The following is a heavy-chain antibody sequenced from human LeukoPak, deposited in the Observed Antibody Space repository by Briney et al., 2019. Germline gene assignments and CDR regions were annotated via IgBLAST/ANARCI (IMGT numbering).Heavy chain of an antibody. CDR2: IYYSGST. Sequence: SETLSLTCTVSGGSISSGGYYWSWIRQHPGKGLEWIGYIYYSGSTYYNPSLKSRVTISVDTSKNQFSLKLSSVTAADTAVYYCARGEGQLVKTFDYWGQGTLVTVSS. V-gene: IGHV4-31*03. CDR1: GGSISSGGYY. CDR3: ARGEGQLVKTFDY. D-gene: IGHD6-13*01. J-gene: IGHJ4*02.